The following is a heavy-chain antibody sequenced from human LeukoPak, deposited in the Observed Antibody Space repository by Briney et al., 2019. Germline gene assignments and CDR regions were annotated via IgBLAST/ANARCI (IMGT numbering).Heavy chain of an antibody. J-gene: IGHJ6*03. CDR3: ARPGGIAAAGTHYYYMDV. CDR2: ISAYNGNT. CDR1: GYTFTSYG. D-gene: IGHD6-13*01. Sequence: GASVKVSCKASGYTFTSYGISWVRQAPGQGLEWMGWISAYNGNTNYAQKLQGRVTMTTDTSTSTAYMELRSLRSDDTAVYYCARPGGIAAAGTHYYYMDVWGKGTTVTVSS. V-gene: IGHV1-18*01.